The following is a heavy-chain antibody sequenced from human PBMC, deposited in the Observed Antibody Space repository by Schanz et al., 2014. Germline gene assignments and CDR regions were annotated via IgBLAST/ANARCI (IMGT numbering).Heavy chain of an antibody. D-gene: IGHD1-26*01. J-gene: IGHJ6*02. V-gene: IGHV4-59*08. CDR1: SASIRTYY. CDR3: ARLGVGDKAYYYYGTDV. Sequence: QVQLQESGPGLVKPSETLSLTCTVSSASIRTYYWSWIRQPPGKGLEWIGYIFFSGSTTYNPSFNGGVTISVDMSKNQSALTLSSVTAADTAVYYCARLGVGDKAYYYYGTDVWGQGTTVLVSS. CDR2: IFFSGST.